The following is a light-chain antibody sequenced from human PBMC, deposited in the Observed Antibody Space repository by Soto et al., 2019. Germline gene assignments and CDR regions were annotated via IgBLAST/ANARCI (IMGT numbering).Light chain of an antibody. Sequence: QSVLTQPPSVSGAPGQRVTISCTGSSSNIGAGYDVHWYQQLPGTAPKLLIYGNSNRPSGVPDRFSGSKSGTSASLAITGLQAEDEADYYCQSSDSRLTGVVFGGGTKVTVL. CDR1: SSNIGAGYD. J-gene: IGLJ2*01. CDR2: GNS. CDR3: QSSDSRLTGVV. V-gene: IGLV1-40*01.